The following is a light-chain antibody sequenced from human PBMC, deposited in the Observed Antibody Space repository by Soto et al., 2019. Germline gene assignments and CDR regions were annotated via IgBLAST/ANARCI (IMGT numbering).Light chain of an antibody. CDR1: QSVPKNY. V-gene: IGKV3-20*01. Sequence: EIVLTQSPGTLSLSPGERATLSCRASQSVPKNYLAWYQHKPGQPPRLLIYDASSRATGIPDRFSGSGSGTDFTLTISRLEPEDSAVYYCQQCARSPLTFGQGTKVEIK. CDR3: QQCARSPLT. J-gene: IGKJ1*01. CDR2: DAS.